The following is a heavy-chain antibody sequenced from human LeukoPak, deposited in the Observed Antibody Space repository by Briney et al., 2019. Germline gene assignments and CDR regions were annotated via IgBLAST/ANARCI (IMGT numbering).Heavy chain of an antibody. V-gene: IGHV1-2*02. CDR2: INPNSGGT. J-gene: IGHJ4*02. D-gene: IGHD1-26*01. Sequence: ASVKVSCKASGYTFTGYYMHWVRQAPGQGLEWMGWINPNSGGTNYAQKFQGRVTMTRDTSISTAYMELSRLRSDDTAVYYCAREHSGSYYGPFDYWAREPWSPSPQ. CDR1: GYTFTGYY. CDR3: AREHSGSYYGPFDY.